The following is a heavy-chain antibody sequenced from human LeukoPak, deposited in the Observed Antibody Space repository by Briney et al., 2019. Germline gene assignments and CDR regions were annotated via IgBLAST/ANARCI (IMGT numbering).Heavy chain of an antibody. CDR2: IIPILGIA. CDR1: GGTFSSYA. CDR3: ARDRGGARGYSYGTHFDY. D-gene: IGHD5-18*01. V-gene: IGHV1-69*04. Sequence: GASVKVSCKASGGTFSSYAISWVRQAPGQGLEWMGRIIPILGIANYAQKFQGRVTITADKSTSTAYMELSSLRSEDTAVYYCARDRGGARGYSYGTHFDYWGQGTLVTVSS. J-gene: IGHJ4*02.